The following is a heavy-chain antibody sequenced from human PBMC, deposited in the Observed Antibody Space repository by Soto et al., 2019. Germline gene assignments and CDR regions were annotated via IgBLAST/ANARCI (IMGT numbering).Heavy chain of an antibody. V-gene: IGHV4-39*07. CDR3: ARESYYGSGATVVGY. CDR2: IYYSGST. Sequence: SETLSLTCTVSGGSISSSSFHWGWIRQPPGKGLEWIGSIYYSGSTYYSPSLKSRVTISVDTSKNQFSLKLNSVTAADTAVYYCARESYYGSGATVVGYWGLGTLVTVSS. D-gene: IGHD3-10*01. CDR1: GGSISSSSFH. J-gene: IGHJ4*02.